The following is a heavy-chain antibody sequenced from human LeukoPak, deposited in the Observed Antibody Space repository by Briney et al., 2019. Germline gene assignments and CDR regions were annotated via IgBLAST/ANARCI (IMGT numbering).Heavy chain of an antibody. CDR3: AKVSGGSSWYRDYYYYGMDV. D-gene: IGHD6-13*01. J-gene: IGHJ6*02. Sequence: PGGSLRLSCAASGVTFDDYAMHWVRHAPGKGLEWVSGISWNSGSIGDGDSLQGRFIISRDNAKKYLYMQMNSLRAEDTALYYCAKVSGGSSWYRDYYYYGMDVWGQGTTVTVSS. CDR2: ISWNSGSI. V-gene: IGHV3-9*01. CDR1: GVTFDDYA.